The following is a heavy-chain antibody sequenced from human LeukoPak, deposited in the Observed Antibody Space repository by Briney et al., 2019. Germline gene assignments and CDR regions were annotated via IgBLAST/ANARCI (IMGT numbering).Heavy chain of an antibody. CDR2: IWYDGSNK. CDR1: GFTFSSYG. J-gene: IGHJ4*02. CDR3: TRVGYIDEEIDY. Sequence: GGSLRLSCAASGFTFSSYGMHWVRQAPGKGLEWVAVIWYDGSNKYYADSVKGRFTISRDNAKNSLYLQMNSLRAEDTAIYSGTRVGYIDEEIDYWGQGTLVTVSS. D-gene: IGHD5-24*01. V-gene: IGHV3-33*03.